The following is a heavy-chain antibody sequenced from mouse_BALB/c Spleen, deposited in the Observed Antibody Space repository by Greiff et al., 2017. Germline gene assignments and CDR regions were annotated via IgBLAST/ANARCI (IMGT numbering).Heavy chain of an antibody. CDR1: GYTFTSYW. CDR2: IYPGNSDT. V-gene: IGHV1-5*01. CDR3: TKGLTTGLWFAY. J-gene: IGHJ3*01. D-gene: IGHD2-12*01. Sequence: EVQLQQSGTVLARPGASVKMSCKASGYTFTSYWMHWVKQRPGQGLEWIGAIYPGNSDTSYNQKFKGKAKLTAVTSTSTAYMELSSLTNEDSAVYYCTKGLTTGLWFAYWGQGTLVTVSA.